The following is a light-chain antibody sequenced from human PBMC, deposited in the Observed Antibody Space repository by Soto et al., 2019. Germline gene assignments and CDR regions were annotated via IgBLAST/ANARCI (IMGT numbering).Light chain of an antibody. J-gene: IGLJ2*01. CDR2: EGS. Sequence: SELTQPASVSGSPGQSITISCTGTSSDVGSYNLVSWYQQHPGKAPKLMIYEGSKRPSGVSNRFSGSKSGNTASLTISGLQAEDEADYYCCSYAGSTTPVVFGGGTKLTVL. CDR1: SSDVGSYNL. V-gene: IGLV2-23*01. CDR3: CSYAGSTTPVV.